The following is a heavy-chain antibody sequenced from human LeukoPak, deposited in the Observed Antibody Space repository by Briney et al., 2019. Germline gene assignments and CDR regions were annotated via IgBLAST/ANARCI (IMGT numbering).Heavy chain of an antibody. CDR2: INTDGSSA. Sequence: GGSLRLSCAASGFTFSNYWMHWVRQAPGKGLVWVSRINTDGSSANYADSVEGRFTISRKNTLYLQMNSLRAEDTAVYYCARDDCSSSSCLTYWGQGTLVTVSS. CDR1: GFTFSNYW. J-gene: IGHJ4*02. D-gene: IGHD2-15*01. V-gene: IGHV3-74*01. CDR3: ARDDCSSSSCLTY.